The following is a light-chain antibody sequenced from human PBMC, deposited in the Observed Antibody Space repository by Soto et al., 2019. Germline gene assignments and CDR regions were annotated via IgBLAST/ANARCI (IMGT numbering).Light chain of an antibody. CDR3: QQLNTLPFT. CDR1: HDISTY. J-gene: IGKJ5*01. Sequence: DIQLTQSPSLMSASVGYRVTMTFRASHDISTYLAWYQQKPGKAPKLMIYEASTLQSGVPSRFSGSGSGTEFTLTISGLLPEDFATYHCQQLNTLPFTFGQGTRLEIK. V-gene: IGKV1-9*01. CDR2: EAS.